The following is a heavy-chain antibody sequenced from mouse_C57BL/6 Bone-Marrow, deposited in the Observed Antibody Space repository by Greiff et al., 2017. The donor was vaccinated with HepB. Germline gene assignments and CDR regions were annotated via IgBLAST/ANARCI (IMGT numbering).Heavy chain of an antibody. CDR1: GFTFSDAW. CDR3: TLGYYVNYAMDY. Sequence: EVQLQQSGGGLVQPGGSMKLSCAASGFTFSDAWMDWVRQSPEKGLEWVAEIRNKANNHATYYAESVKGRFTISRDDSKSSVYLQMNSLRAEDTGIYYCTLGYYVNYAMDYWGQGTSVTVSS. J-gene: IGHJ4*01. D-gene: IGHD2-3*01. CDR2: IRNKANNHAT. V-gene: IGHV6-6*01.